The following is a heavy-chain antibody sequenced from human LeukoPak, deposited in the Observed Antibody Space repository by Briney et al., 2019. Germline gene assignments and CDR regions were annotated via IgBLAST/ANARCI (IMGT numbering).Heavy chain of an antibody. V-gene: IGHV3-74*01. CDR2: INSDGSST. CDR1: GFTFSSYW. D-gene: IGHD1-26*01. Sequence: GGSPRLSCAASGFTFSSYWMHWVRQAPGKGLVWVSRINSDGSSTSYADSVKGRFTISRDNAKNTLYLQMNSLRAEDTAVYYCARDREGWELLYDYWGQGTLVTVSS. J-gene: IGHJ4*02. CDR3: ARDREGWELLYDY.